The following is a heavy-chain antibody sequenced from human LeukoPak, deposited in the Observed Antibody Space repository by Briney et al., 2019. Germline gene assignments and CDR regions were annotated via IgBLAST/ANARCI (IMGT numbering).Heavy chain of an antibody. CDR1: GGTFSSYA. CDR2: IIPIFGTA. V-gene: IGHV1-69*13. Sequence: VKVSCKASGGTFSSYAISWVRQAPGQGLEWMGGIIPIFGTANYAQKFQGRVTITADESTSAAYMELSSLRSEDTAVYYCAIPGYSGYDFRLWGQGTLVTVSS. J-gene: IGHJ4*02. D-gene: IGHD5-12*01. CDR3: AIPGYSGYDFRL.